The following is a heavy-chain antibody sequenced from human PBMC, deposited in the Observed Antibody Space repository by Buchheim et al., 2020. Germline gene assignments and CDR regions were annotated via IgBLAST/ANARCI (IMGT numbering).Heavy chain of an antibody. CDR2: IDTNTGNP. V-gene: IGHV7-4-1*02. CDR1: GYNFYSHA. J-gene: IGHJ6*02. Sequence: QVQVVQSGSELKKPGASVKVSCKASGYNFYSHAMNWVRQDPGQGLEWMGWIDTNTGNPTYAQGFTGRFVFSLDTSVSTAYLQITSLRPEDTAVYYCARNSTSWTDYYNYVMDVWGQGTT. CDR3: ARNSTSWTDYYNYVMDV. D-gene: IGHD6-13*01.